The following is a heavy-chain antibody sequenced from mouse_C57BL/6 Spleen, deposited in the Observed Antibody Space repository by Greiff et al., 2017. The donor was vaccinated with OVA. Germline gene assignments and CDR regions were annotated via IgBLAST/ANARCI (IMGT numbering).Heavy chain of an antibody. Sequence: DVKLVESGGGLVQPGGSMKLSCAASGFTFSDAWMDWVRQSPEKGLEWVAEIRNKANNPATYYAESVKGRFTISRDDSKSSVYLQMNSLRAEDTGIYYCTRNYGFSFYYAMDYWGQGTSVTVSS. CDR1: GFTFSDAW. J-gene: IGHJ4*01. CDR2: IRNKANNPAT. D-gene: IGHD1-1*01. V-gene: IGHV6-6*01. CDR3: TRNYGFSFYYAMDY.